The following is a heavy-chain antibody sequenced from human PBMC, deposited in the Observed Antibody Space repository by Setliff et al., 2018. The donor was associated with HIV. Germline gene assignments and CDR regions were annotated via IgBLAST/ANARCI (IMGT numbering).Heavy chain of an antibody. Sequence: GGSLRLSCAASGFAFSTYNMNWVRQAPGKGLEWVSSISSSSSYMYYADSLKGRFTISLDSAKNSLHLQMNSLRAEDTAVYYCARDRGSTSWRGGGFYYYGMDVWAKGPRSPSP. CDR3: ARDRGSTSWRGGGFYYYGMDV. CDR1: GFAFSTYN. CDR2: ISSSSSYM. J-gene: IGHJ6*02. V-gene: IGHV3-21*01. D-gene: IGHD6-13*01.